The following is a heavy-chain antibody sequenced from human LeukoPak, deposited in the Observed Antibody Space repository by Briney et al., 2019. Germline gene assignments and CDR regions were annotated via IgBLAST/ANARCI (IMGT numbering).Heavy chain of an antibody. CDR2: IYYSGST. V-gene: IGHV4-59*01. Sequence: PSETLSLTCTVTGGSISSYYWSWIRQPPGKGLEWIGYIYYSGSTNYNPSLKSRVTISVDTSKNQFSLKLSSVTAADTAVYYCAREVGYSSSYPYNPGHYYMDVWGKGTTVTVSS. D-gene: IGHD6-6*01. J-gene: IGHJ6*03. CDR3: AREVGYSSSYPYNPGHYYMDV. CDR1: GGSISSYY.